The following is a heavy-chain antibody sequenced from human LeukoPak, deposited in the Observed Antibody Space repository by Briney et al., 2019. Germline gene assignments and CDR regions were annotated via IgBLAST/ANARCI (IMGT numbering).Heavy chain of an antibody. CDR1: GFTFSSYA. CDR2: ISGSGGST. Sequence: GGSLRLSCAASGFTFSSYAMSWVRQAPGKGLEWVSAISGSGGSTYYADSVKGRFTISRDNSKNALYLQMNSLRAEDTALYYCAKDMRVFDAFDIWGQGTMVTVSS. D-gene: IGHD3-16*01. J-gene: IGHJ3*02. V-gene: IGHV3-23*01. CDR3: AKDMRVFDAFDI.